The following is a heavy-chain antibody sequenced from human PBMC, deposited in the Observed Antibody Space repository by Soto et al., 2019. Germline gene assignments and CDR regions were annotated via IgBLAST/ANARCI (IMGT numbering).Heavy chain of an antibody. Sequence: GGSLRLSCAASGFTFSSYAMSWVRQAPGKGLEWVSAISGSGGSTYYADSVKGRFTISRDNSKNTLYLQMNSLRAEGTAVYYCAKVGPDYGQPWSYYFDYWGQGTLVTVSS. CDR1: GFTFSSYA. CDR3: AKVGPDYGQPWSYYFDY. D-gene: IGHD3-16*01. CDR2: ISGSGGST. V-gene: IGHV3-23*01. J-gene: IGHJ4*02.